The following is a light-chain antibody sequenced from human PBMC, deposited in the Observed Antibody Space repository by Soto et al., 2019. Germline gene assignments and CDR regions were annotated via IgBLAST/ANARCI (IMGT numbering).Light chain of an antibody. J-gene: IGLJ1*01. V-gene: IGLV2-14*01. CDR3: SSYTSSSTLV. Sequence: QSALTQPASVSGSPGQSITISCTGNSSDVGGYNYVSWYQQHPGKVPKLMIYDVSNRPSGVSNRFSGSKSGNTASLTISGLQAEDEADYYCSSYTSSSTLVFGAGTKLTVL. CDR2: DVS. CDR1: SSDVGGYNY.